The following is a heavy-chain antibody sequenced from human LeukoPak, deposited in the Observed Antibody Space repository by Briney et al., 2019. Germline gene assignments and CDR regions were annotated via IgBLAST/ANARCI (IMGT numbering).Heavy chain of an antibody. D-gene: IGHD3-3*01. CDR3: ARGPTYYDFWSGYPPGGSDAFDI. CDR2: ISAYNGNT. Sequence: GASVKVSCKASGYTFTSYGISWVRQAPGQGLEWMGWISAYNGNTNYAQKLQGRVTMTTDTSTSTAYMELRSLRSDDTAVYYCARGPTYYDFWSGYPPGGSDAFDIWGQGTMVTVSS. J-gene: IGHJ3*02. V-gene: IGHV1-18*01. CDR1: GYTFTSYG.